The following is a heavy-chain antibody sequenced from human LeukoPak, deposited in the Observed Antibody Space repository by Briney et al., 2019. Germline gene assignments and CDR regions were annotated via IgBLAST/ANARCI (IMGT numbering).Heavy chain of an antibody. J-gene: IGHJ4*02. Sequence: PGGSLRLSCEASGFTFSDSFMSWIRQAPGKGLEWVSAISGSGGSTYYADSVKGRFTISRDNSKDTLYLQMNSLRAEDTAVYYCAKDHSAYYYDSSGPYYFDYWGQGTLVTVSS. CDR2: ISGSGGST. D-gene: IGHD3-22*01. V-gene: IGHV3-23*01. CDR3: AKDHSAYYYDSSGPYYFDY. CDR1: GFTFSDSF.